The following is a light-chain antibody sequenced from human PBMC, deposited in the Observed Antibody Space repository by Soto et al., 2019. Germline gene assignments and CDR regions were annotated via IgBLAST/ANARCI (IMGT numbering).Light chain of an antibody. V-gene: IGKV3-15*01. Sequence: EILMTQSPASLSVCRCEIATLSCRASENIYTNLAWYQQKPGQAPRLLFYGASTRATGLPARFSGTGSGTEFTLTINSLQAEDSAVYYCQQYYNWPRTFGQGTRLEI. J-gene: IGKJ5*01. CDR1: ENIYTN. CDR3: QQYYNWPRT. CDR2: GAS.